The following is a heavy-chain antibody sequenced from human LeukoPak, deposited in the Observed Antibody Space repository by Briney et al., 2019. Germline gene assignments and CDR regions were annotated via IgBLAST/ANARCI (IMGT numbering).Heavy chain of an antibody. D-gene: IGHD6-13*01. CDR2: IIPIFGTA. CDR1: GYTFTMYA. Sequence: PRASVKVSCKASGYTFTMYAINWVRQAPGQGLEWMGGIIPIFGTANYAQKFQGRVTITADKSTSTAYMELSSLRSEDTAVYYCARVTEQQLEGRWFDPWGQGTLVTVSS. J-gene: IGHJ5*02. V-gene: IGHV1-69*06. CDR3: ARVTEQQLEGRWFDP.